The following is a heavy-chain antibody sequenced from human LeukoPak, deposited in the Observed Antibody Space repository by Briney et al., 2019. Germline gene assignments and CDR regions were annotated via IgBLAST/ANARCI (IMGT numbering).Heavy chain of an antibody. D-gene: IGHD4-17*01. CDR3: ARAGWYGASPDAFDI. V-gene: IGHV4-59*01. CDR1: GGSISSYY. CDR2: IYYSGST. Sequence: SETLSLTCTVSGGSISSYYWSWIRQPPGKGLEWIGDIYYSGSTNYNPSLKSRVTISVDPSKNQFSLKLSSVTAADTAVYYCARAGWYGASPDAFDIWGQGTMVTVSS. J-gene: IGHJ3*02.